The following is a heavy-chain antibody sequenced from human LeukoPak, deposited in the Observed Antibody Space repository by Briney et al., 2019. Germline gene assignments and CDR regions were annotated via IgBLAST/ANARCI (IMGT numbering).Heavy chain of an antibody. CDR2: ISWNSGSI. D-gene: IGHD6-13*01. J-gene: IGHJ5*02. CDR1: GFTFDDYA. V-gene: IGHV3-9*01. CDR3: ARLITPKYSSSGPRWFDP. Sequence: GGSLRLSCAASGFTFDDYAMHWVRQAPGKGLEWVSGISWNSGSIGYADSVKGRFTISRDNAKNSLYLQMNSLRAEDTALYYCARLITPKYSSSGPRWFDPWGQGTLLTVSS.